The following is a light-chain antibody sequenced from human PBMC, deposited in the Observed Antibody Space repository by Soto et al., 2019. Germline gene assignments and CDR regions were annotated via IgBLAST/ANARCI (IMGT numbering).Light chain of an antibody. J-gene: IGKJ2*01. CDR1: QSVSSY. CDR3: QQRSNWPEYT. V-gene: IGKV3-11*01. CDR2: DAS. Sequence: EIVLTQSPATLSLSPGERATLSCRASQSVSSYLAWYQQNPGQAPRLLIYDASNRATGIPARFSGSGSGTDFTLTISSLEPEDFAVYYCQQRSNWPEYTFGQGTKRAI.